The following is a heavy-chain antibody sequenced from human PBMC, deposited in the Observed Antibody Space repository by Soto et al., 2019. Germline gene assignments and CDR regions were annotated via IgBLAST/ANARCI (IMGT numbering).Heavy chain of an antibody. V-gene: IGHV3-23*01. D-gene: IGHD5-18*01. J-gene: IGHJ4*02. Sequence: EVQLLESGGGLVQPGGSLRLSCAASGFTFSSYAMSWVRQAPGKGLEWVSAISGSGGSTYYADSVKGRFTISRDNSKDTLYLQMNSLRAEDTAVYYCAKGGSEDSYGIGYWGQGTLVTVSS. CDR3: AKGGSEDSYGIGY. CDR2: ISGSGGST. CDR1: GFTFSSYA.